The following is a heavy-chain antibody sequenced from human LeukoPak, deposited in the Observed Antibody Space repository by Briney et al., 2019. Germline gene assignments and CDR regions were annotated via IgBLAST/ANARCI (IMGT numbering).Heavy chain of an antibody. V-gene: IGHV1-2*02. J-gene: IGHJ4*02. CDR3: ARVWGSVDY. CDR1: GYTFTGYY. D-gene: IGHD3-16*01. Sequence: ASVKVSCKASGYTFTGYYMHWVRQAPGQGLGWMGWINPNSGGTNYAQKFQGRVTMARDTSISTAYMELSSLRSEDTAVYYCARVWGSVDYWGQGTLVTVSS. CDR2: INPNSGGT.